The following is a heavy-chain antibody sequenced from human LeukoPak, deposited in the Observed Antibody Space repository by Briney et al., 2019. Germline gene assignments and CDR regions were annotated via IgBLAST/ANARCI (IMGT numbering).Heavy chain of an antibody. V-gene: IGHV3-74*01. J-gene: IGHJ6*02. CDR1: GFTFSSYW. CDR3: AREGVLFAVVYYYGMDV. Sequence: GGYLRLSCAASGFTFSSYWMHWVRQAPGKGLVWVSRINSDGSSTSYADSVKGRFTISRDNAKNTLYLQMNSLRAEDTAVYYCAREGVLFAVVYYYGMDVWGQGTTVTVSS. CDR2: INSDGSST. D-gene: IGHD2-8*01.